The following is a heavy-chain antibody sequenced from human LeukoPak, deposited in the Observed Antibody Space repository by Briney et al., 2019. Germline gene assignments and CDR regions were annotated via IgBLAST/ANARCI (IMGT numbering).Heavy chain of an antibody. J-gene: IGHJ4*02. Sequence: PGGSLRLSCAASGFTFSSYSMNWVRQAPGKGLEWVSYISSSSSTIYYADSVKGRFTISRDNAKNSLYLQMNSLRAEDTAVYYCARDSRAYYYDSSGVFDYWGQGTLVTVPS. CDR1: GFTFSSYS. CDR2: ISSSSSTI. CDR3: ARDSRAYYYDSSGVFDY. V-gene: IGHV3-48*04. D-gene: IGHD3-22*01.